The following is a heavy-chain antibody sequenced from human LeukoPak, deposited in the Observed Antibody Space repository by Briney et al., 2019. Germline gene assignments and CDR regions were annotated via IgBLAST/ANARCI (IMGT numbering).Heavy chain of an antibody. CDR3: ARHCARGTSRFWGSFDY. D-gene: IGHD2-2*01. J-gene: IGHJ4*02. CDR1: GGSISSYY. CDR2: IYYSGST. V-gene: IGHV4-39*01. Sequence: SETLSLTCTVSGGSISSYYWGWIRQPPGKGLEWIGSIYYSGSTYYNPSLKSRVTISVDTSKNQFSLKLSSVTAADTAVYYCARHCARGTSRFWGSFDYWGQGTLVTVSS.